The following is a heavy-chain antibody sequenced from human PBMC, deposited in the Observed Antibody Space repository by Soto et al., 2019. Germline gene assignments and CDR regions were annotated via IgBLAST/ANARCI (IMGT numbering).Heavy chain of an antibody. CDR2: ISGSGGST. Sequence: PGGSLRLSCAASGFTFSSYAMGWVRQAPGKGLEWVSAISGSGGSTYYADSVKGRFTISRDNSKNTLYLQMNSLRAEYTAVYYCAKVSTVTTVGFGFDYWGQGTLVTVS. J-gene: IGHJ4*02. D-gene: IGHD4-17*01. V-gene: IGHV3-23*01. CDR1: GFTFSSYA. CDR3: AKVSTVTTVGFGFDY.